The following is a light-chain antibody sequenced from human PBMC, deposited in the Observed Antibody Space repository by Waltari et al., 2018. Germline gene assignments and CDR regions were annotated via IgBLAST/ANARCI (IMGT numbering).Light chain of an antibody. J-gene: IGKJ4*01. CDR2: DAS. CDR1: QDIRKN. CDR3: QQYANLPLT. Sequence: DIQMILSPSSLSASVGDRVTITCQASQDIRKNLNWFQQKPGKAPQVLIFDASNSQAAVPSRFSGSGSGTDFAFTISSLQPEDIGTYYCQQYANLPLTFGGGTRVEIK. V-gene: IGKV1-33*01.